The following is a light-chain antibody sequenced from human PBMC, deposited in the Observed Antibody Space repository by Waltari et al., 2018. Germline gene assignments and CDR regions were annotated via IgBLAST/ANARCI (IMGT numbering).Light chain of an antibody. V-gene: IGKV1-12*01. Sequence: DIQMTQSPSFVSASVGDRVTITCRASQGIRSLLAWYQLKPGKAPKLLIFAATTLHSGVPSRFSGGGSGTEFTLTISSLQPGDFATYYCQQGNSFPRTFGQGTKVEIK. CDR1: QGIRSL. CDR2: AAT. J-gene: IGKJ1*01. CDR3: QQGNSFPRT.